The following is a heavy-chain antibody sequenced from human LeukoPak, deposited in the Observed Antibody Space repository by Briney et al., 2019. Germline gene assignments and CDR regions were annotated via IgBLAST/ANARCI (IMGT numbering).Heavy chain of an antibody. J-gene: IGHJ4*02. Sequence: GGSLRLSCAASGFTFSSYAMHWVRQAPGKGLEWVAVISYDGSNKYYADSVKGRFTISRDNSKNTLYLQMNSLRAEDTAVYYRARINYGGNSGDEIDYWGQGTLVTVSS. V-gene: IGHV3-30-3*01. CDR1: GFTFSSYA. CDR2: ISYDGSNK. D-gene: IGHD4-23*01. CDR3: ARINYGGNSGDEIDY.